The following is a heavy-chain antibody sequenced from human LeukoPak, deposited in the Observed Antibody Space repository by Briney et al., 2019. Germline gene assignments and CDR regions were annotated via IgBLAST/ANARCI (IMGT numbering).Heavy chain of an antibody. D-gene: IGHD6-13*01. CDR1: GGSFSGYY. CDR3: ARASIAAAGLDFDY. Sequence: ETLSHTCAVYGGSFSGYYWSWIRQPPGKGLEWIGEINHSGSTNYNPSLKSRVTISVDTSKNQFSLKLSSVTAADTAVYYCARASIAAAGLDFDYWGQGTLVTVSS. V-gene: IGHV4-34*01. CDR2: INHSGST. J-gene: IGHJ4*02.